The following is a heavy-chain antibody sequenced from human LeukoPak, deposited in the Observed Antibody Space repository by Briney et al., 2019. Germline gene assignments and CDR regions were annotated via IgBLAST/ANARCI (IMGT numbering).Heavy chain of an antibody. CDR1: GYTFTGYY. CDR3: ARGLTVTTPIDAFDI. D-gene: IGHD4-11*01. J-gene: IGHJ3*02. CDR2: INPNSGGT. V-gene: IGHV1-2*02. Sequence: ASVKVSCKASGYTFTGYYMHWVRQAPGQGLEWMGWINPNSGGTNYAQKFQGRVTMTRDTSISTAYMELSRLRSDDTALYYCARGLTVTTPIDAFDIWGQGTMVTVPS.